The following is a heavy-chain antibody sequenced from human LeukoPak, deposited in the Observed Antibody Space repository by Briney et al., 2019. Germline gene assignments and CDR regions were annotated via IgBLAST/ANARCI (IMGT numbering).Heavy chain of an antibody. CDR3: ARHRYYDILTGYYRGYYFDY. D-gene: IGHD3-9*01. CDR1: DVSFNDYY. J-gene: IGHJ4*02. Sequence: SETLSLTCAVYDVSFNDYYWTWIRQSPEKGLEWIGEISHSGSTNYNPSLKSRVTISVETFKNQFSLKLSSVTAADTAVYYCARHRYYDILTGYYRGYYFDYWGQGTLVTVSS. CDR2: ISHSGST. V-gene: IGHV4-34*01.